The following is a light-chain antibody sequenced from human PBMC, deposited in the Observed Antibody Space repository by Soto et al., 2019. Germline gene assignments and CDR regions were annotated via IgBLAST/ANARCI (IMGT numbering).Light chain of an antibody. CDR3: QQYNNWPKT. CDR1: RDISNN. J-gene: IGKJ1*01. V-gene: IGKV3-15*01. Sequence: EIVMTQSPASLSVSPGGRATLSCRASRDISNNLAWYQQRPGQPPRLLIYGASTRATGIPARFSGSGSGTEFTLTISSLQSEDFAVYYCQQYNNWPKTFGQGTKVEIK. CDR2: GAS.